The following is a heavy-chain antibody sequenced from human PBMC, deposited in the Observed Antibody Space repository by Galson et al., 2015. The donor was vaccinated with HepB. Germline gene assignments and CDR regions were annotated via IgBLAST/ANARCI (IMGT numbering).Heavy chain of an antibody. D-gene: IGHD5-24*01. CDR1: GFTFSSYG. Sequence: SLRLSCAASGFTFSSYGMHWVRQAPGKGLEWVAVISYDGSNKYYADSVKGRFTISRDNSKNTLYLQMNSLRAEDTAVYYCAKGRRWLQSYYFDYWGQGTLVTVSS. V-gene: IGHV3-30*18. CDR3: AKGRRWLQSYYFDY. CDR2: ISYDGSNK. J-gene: IGHJ4*02.